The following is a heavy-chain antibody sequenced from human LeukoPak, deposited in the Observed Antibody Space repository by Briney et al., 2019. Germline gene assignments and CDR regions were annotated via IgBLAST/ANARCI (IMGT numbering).Heavy chain of an antibody. CDR2: ISSSSSYI. Sequence: GGSLRLSCAASGFTFSSYSMNRVRQAPGKGLEWVSSISSSSSYIYYADSVKGRFTISRDNAKNSLYLQMNSLRAEDTAVYYCARDPPRIAAAGYYFDCWGRGTLVTVSS. CDR3: ARDPPRIAAAGYYFDC. D-gene: IGHD6-13*01. V-gene: IGHV3-21*01. CDR1: GFTFSSYS. J-gene: IGHJ4*02.